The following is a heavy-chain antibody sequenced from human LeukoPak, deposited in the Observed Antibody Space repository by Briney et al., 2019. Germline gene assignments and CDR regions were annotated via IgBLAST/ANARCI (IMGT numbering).Heavy chain of an antibody. CDR1: GGSISSGSYY. CDR2: IYTSGST. V-gene: IGHV4-61*02. D-gene: IGHD2-21*01. Sequence: SETLSLTCTVSGGSISSGSYYWSWIRQPAGKGLEWIGRIYTSGSTNYNPSLKSRVTISVDTSKNQFSLKLSSVTAADTAVCYCAKDGVSDYYFDYWGQGTLVTVSS. CDR3: AKDGVSDYYFDY. J-gene: IGHJ4*02.